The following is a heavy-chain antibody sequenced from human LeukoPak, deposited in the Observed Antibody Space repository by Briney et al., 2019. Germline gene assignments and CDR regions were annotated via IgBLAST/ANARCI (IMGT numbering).Heavy chain of an antibody. V-gene: IGHV3-74*01. CDR2: INSDGGST. CDR1: GFTFSSYW. Sequence: GSLRLSCTASGFTFSSYWMHWVRQDPGKGLVWVSRINSDGGSTSYADSVKGRFTISRDNAKNTLYLQMNSLRAEDTAVYYCARRIQGMAPYYFDYWGQGTLVTVSS. J-gene: IGHJ4*02. CDR3: ARRIQGMAPYYFDY. D-gene: IGHD5-24*01.